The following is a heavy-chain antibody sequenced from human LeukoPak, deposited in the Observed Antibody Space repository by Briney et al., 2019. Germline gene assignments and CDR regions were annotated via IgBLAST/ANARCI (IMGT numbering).Heavy chain of an antibody. CDR2: TYYRSKWYN. J-gene: IGHJ4*02. D-gene: IGHD1-26*01. V-gene: IGHV6-1*01. Sequence: SQTLSLTCAISGDSVSSNNAAWSWIRQSPSRGLEWLGRTYYRSKWYNDYAVSVKSRITINPDTSKNQFSLHLKSVIAEDTAVYYCAREGATGFLYAYWGQGTLVTVSS. CDR3: AREGATGFLYAY. CDR1: GDSVSSNNAA.